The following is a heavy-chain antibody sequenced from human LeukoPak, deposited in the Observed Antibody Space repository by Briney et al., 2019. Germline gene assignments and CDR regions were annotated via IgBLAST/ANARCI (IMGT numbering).Heavy chain of an antibody. CDR1: GYTFTSYY. Sequence: ASVTVSCKASGYTFTSYYMHWVRQAPGQGLEWMGIINPSGGSTSYAQKFQGRVTMTRDTSTSTVYMELSSLRSEDTAVYYCARDWVTYYGSGEVNWFDPWGQGTLVTVSS. J-gene: IGHJ5*02. CDR3: ARDWVTYYGSGEVNWFDP. V-gene: IGHV1-46*01. D-gene: IGHD3-10*01. CDR2: INPSGGST.